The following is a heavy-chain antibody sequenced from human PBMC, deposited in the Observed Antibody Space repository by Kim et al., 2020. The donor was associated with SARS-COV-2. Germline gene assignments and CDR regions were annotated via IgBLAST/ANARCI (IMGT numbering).Heavy chain of an antibody. Sequence: YNPSLKGRVTISVDTSKNQCSLKLSPVTAADTAVDYCARGGEQLVRWFDPWGQGTLVTVSS. D-gene: IGHD6-6*01. CDR3: ARGGEQLVRWFDP. V-gene: IGHV4-34*01. J-gene: IGHJ5*02.